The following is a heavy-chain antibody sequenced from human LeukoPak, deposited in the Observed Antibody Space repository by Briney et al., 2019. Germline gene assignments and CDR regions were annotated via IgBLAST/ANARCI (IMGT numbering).Heavy chain of an antibody. CDR2: IRSKANSYAT. CDR3: TSQRDGYNYDGGH. J-gene: IGHJ4*02. Sequence: PGGSLRLSCAASGFTFSGSAMHWVRQASGKGLEWVGRIRSKANSYATAYAASVKGRFTISRDDSKNTAYLQMNSLKTEDTAVYYCTSQRDGYNYDGGHWGQGTLVTVSS. CDR1: GFTFSGSA. V-gene: IGHV3-73*01. D-gene: IGHD5-24*01.